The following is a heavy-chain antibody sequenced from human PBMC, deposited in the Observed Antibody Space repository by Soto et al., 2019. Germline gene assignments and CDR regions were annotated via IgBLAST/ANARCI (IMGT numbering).Heavy chain of an antibody. CDR3: ARAHSNYYTWFDP. J-gene: IGHJ5*02. D-gene: IGHD4-4*01. CDR1: GGSISSYY. Sequence: QVQLQESGPGLVKPSETLSLTCTVSGGSISSYYWSWIRQPQGKGLEWIGYIYYSGSTNYNPSLKSRVTISLDTSKNQFSVKLSSVTAADTAVYYCARAHSNYYTWFDPGGQGTLVTVSS. CDR2: IYYSGST. V-gene: IGHV4-59*01.